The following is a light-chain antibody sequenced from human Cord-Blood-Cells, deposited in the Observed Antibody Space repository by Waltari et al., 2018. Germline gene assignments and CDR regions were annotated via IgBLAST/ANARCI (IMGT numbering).Light chain of an antibody. CDR2: EGS. Sequence: QSALTQPASVSRSPGQSITISCTGTSSDVGSYNLVSWYQQYPGKAPKLMIYEGSKRPSGVSNRFSGSKSGNTASLTISGLQAEDEADYYCCSYAGSSTSWVFGGGTKLTVL. J-gene: IGLJ3*02. CDR3: CSYAGSSTSWV. CDR1: SSDVGSYNL. V-gene: IGLV2-23*01.